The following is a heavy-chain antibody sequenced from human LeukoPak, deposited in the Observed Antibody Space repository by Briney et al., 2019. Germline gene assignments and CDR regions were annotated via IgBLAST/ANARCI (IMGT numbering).Heavy chain of an antibody. CDR1: GYTFTGHY. CDR2: INPNSGGT. D-gene: IGHD5-24*01. V-gene: IGHV1-2*02. CDR3: ARFRYGDGYNSIDY. Sequence: ASVKVSCKASGYTFTGHYMHWVRQAPGQGLEWMGWINPNSGGTNYAQKFQGRVTMTRDTSISTAYMELSRLRSDDTAVYYCARFRYGDGYNSIDYWGQGTLVTVSS. J-gene: IGHJ4*02.